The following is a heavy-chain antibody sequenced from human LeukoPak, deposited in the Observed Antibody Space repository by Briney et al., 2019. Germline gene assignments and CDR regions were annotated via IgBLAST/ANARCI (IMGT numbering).Heavy chain of an antibody. CDR1: GFTFSDYS. CDR2: ISGRGGST. J-gene: IGHJ4*02. CDR3: AKSGLNYDILTGYYPGRHFDY. V-gene: IGHV3-23*01. Sequence: GGSLRLSCAASGFTFSDYSMNWVRQAPGKGLEWVSAISGRGGSTYYADSVKGRFTISRDNSKNTLYLQMNSLRAEDTAVYYCAKSGLNYDILTGYYPGRHFDYWGQGTLVTVSS. D-gene: IGHD3-9*01.